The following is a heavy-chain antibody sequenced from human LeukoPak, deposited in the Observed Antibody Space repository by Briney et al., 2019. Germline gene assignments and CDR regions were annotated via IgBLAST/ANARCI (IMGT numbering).Heavy chain of an antibody. CDR1: GGTFSSYA. Sequence: GASVKVSCKASGGTFSSYAISWVRQAPGQGLEWMGWISAYNGNTNYAQKLQGRVTMTTGTSTSTAYMELRSLRSDDTAVYYCARDWGYALPYYYYMDVWGKGTTVTVSS. D-gene: IGHD3-16*01. J-gene: IGHJ6*03. CDR2: ISAYNGNT. CDR3: ARDWGYALPYYYYMDV. V-gene: IGHV1-18*01.